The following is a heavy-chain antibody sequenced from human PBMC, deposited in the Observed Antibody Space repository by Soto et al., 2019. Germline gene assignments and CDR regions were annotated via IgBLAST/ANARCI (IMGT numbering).Heavy chain of an antibody. CDR1: GFTFNIYA. Sequence: PGGSLRLSCEASGFTFNIYAMNWVRQAPGKGLEWVSATSLSGDSTHFADSVKGRFMISRDNSKNTLYLQMNSLRAEDTAIYHCARTLAVAVPWYYGMDASGQGTKVTF. D-gene: IGHD6-19*01. CDR2: TSLSGDST. CDR3: ARTLAVAVPWYYGMDA. J-gene: IGHJ6*02. V-gene: IGHV3-23*01.